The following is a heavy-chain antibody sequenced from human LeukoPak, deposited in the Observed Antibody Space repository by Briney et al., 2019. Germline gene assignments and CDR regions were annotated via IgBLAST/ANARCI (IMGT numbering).Heavy chain of an antibody. CDR2: ISYDGSQT. D-gene: IGHD3-3*01. CDR3: AREPFWSGYYSNLHFDY. CDR1: GFAFRQFG. Sequence: GGSLRLSCAASGFAFRQFGMHWVRQAPGKGLEWVSVISYDGSQTYYADSVKGRFTISRDNAKNSLYLQMNSLRAEDTAVYYCAREPFWSGYYSNLHFDYWGQGTLVTVSS. V-gene: IGHV3-30*03. J-gene: IGHJ4*02.